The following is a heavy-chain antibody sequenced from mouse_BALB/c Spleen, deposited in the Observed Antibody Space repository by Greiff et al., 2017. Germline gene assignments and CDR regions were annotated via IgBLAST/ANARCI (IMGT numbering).Heavy chain of an antibody. CDR2: INPGSGGT. CDR3: ARKGIYDGYSDY. CDR1: GYAFTNYL. J-gene: IGHJ2*01. V-gene: IGHV1-54*03. D-gene: IGHD2-3*01. Sequence: QVQLQQSGAELVRPGTSVKVSCKASGYAFTNYLIEWVKQRPGQGLEWIGVINPGSGGTNYNEKFKGKATLTADKSSSTAYMQLSSLTSDDSAVYFCARKGIYDGYSDYWGQGTTLTVSS.